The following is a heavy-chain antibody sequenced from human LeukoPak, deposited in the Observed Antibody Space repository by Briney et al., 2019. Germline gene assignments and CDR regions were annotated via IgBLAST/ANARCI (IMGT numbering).Heavy chain of an antibody. CDR3: ASGQWLAIFDY. CDR2: IYYSGST. CDR1: GGSISSGGYS. Sequence: SETLSLTCAVSGGSISSGGYSWSWIRQPPGKGLEWIGYIYYSGSTNYNPSLKSRVTISVDTSKNQFSLKLSSVTAADTAVYYCASGQWLAIFDYWGQGTLVTVSS. D-gene: IGHD6-19*01. V-gene: IGHV4-61*08. J-gene: IGHJ4*02.